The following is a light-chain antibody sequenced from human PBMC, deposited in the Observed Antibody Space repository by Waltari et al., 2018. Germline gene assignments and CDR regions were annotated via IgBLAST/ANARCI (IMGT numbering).Light chain of an antibody. CDR3: SSYAGTS. CDR1: SSDVGGYHY. V-gene: IGLV2-8*01. J-gene: IGLJ3*02. CDR2: EVS. Sequence: QSALTQPPSASGSPGQSVTISCTGTSSDVGGYHYVSWYQQHPGKAPKLMIYEVSKRPSGVPDRFSGSKSGNTASLTVSGLQAEDEADYYCSSYAGTSFGGGTKLTVL.